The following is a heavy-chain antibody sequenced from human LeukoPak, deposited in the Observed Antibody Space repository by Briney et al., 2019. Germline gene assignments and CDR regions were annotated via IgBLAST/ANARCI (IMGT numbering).Heavy chain of an antibody. CDR2: INPNSGGT. J-gene: IGHJ4*02. V-gene: IGHV1-2*02. D-gene: IGHD6-19*01. CDR3: ARAPTGYSSGWYDY. CDR1: GYTFTGYY. Sequence: ASVKVSCKASGYTFTGYYMHWVRQAPGQGLEGMGGINPNSGGTNYAQKFQGRVTMTRDTSILTAYMELSRLRSDDTAVYYCARAPTGYSSGWYDYWGQGTLVTVSS.